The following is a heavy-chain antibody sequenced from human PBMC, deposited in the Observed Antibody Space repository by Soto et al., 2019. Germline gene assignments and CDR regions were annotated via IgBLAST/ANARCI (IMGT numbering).Heavy chain of an antibody. V-gene: IGHV4-4*02. CDR1: GGSVTTNYW. D-gene: IGHD6-13*01. CDR3: VRHRCPGSGNWYGVDS. J-gene: IGHJ4*02. Sequence: PSETLSLTCAVSGGSVTTNYWWGWVRQSPVTGLEWIGDMSHSGPTNCSPSLKSRVTLSVDTSKNQFSLELKSVTAADTAVYYCVRHRCPGSGNWYGVDSWGPGSLVT. CDR2: MSHSGPT.